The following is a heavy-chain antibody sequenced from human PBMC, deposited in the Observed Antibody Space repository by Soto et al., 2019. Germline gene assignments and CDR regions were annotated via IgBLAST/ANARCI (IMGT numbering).Heavy chain of an antibody. Sequence: QVQLVQSGAEVEKPGASVKVSCKTSGYFFTSHYIHWVRLAPGRGLEWMGRINPNNGDTNSPQKFQGRVTMTSDAAISTAYMEMSGLRSDDTALYYCAREITYGGGSFSLGLWGQGTLVTVSS. J-gene: IGHJ4*02. D-gene: IGHD3-10*01. CDR2: INPNNGDT. CDR3: AREITYGGGSFSLGL. V-gene: IGHV1-2*06. CDR1: GYFFTSHY.